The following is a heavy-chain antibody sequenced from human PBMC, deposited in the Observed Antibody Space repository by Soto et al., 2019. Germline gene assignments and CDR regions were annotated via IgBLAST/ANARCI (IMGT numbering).Heavy chain of an antibody. CDR1: GYTFTSYY. CDR3: ARDQATYGMDV. J-gene: IGHJ6*02. CDR2: INPSGGST. Sequence: GASVKVSCKASGYTFTSYYMHWVRQAPGQGLEWMGIINPSGGSTSYAQKFQGRVTMTRDTSTSTVYMELNSLRSEDTAVYYCARDQATYGMDVWGQGTTVTVSS. D-gene: IGHD1-26*01. V-gene: IGHV1-46*01.